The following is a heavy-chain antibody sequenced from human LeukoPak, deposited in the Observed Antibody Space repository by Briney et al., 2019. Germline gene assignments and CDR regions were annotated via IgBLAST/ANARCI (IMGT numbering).Heavy chain of an antibody. CDR1: GFTFSDHY. J-gene: IGHJ4*02. D-gene: IGHD6-19*01. Sequence: GGSLRLSCAASGFTFSDHYMNWIRQAPGKGLEWLSYISGSGSSLYYTDSVKGRFTISRDNAKKSLYLQMNSLRAEDTAVYYCARRSSGWYSFDYWGQGTQVTVSS. CDR3: ARRSSGWYSFDY. CDR2: ISGSGSSL. V-gene: IGHV3-11*01.